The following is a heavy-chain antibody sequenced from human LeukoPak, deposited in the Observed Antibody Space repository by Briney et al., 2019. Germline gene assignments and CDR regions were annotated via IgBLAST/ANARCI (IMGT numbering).Heavy chain of an antibody. V-gene: IGHV3-23*01. CDR2: ISGSGGST. J-gene: IGHJ6*03. D-gene: IGHD4-17*01. CDR3: AKYYGDYPYYYYMDV. Sequence: ETLSLTCAVYGGSFSGYYWSWVRQAPGKGLEWVSAISGSGGSTYYADSVKGRFTISRDNSKNTLYLQMNSLRAEDTAVYYCAKYYGDYPYYYYMDVWGKGTTVTVSS. CDR1: GGSFSGYY.